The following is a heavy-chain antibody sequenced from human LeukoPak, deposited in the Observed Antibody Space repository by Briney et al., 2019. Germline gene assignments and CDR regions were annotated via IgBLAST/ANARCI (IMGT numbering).Heavy chain of an antibody. Sequence: PGGSLRLSCAASGFTFSSYWMSWVRQAPGKGLEWVANIKQDGSEKYYVDSVKGRFTISRDNSKNTHYLQMNSLRVEDTAFYYCARAGLGAAADVWGQGTLVTVSS. V-gene: IGHV3-7*01. J-gene: IGHJ4*02. CDR1: GFTFSSYW. D-gene: IGHD6-13*01. CDR2: IKQDGSEK. CDR3: ARAGLGAAADV.